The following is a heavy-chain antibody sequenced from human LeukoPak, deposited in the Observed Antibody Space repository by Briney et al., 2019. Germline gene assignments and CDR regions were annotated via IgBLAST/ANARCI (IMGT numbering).Heavy chain of an antibody. CDR2: FSGGSGNT. CDR3: ARWSGYGDY. Sequence: GGSLRLSCEASGFTFSTYGITWVRQAPGKGLEWVSGFSGGSGNTYYADSVKGRFTISRDNSKNTVYLQMTSLRAEDTAIYYCARWSGYGDYWGQGTLVTVSS. CDR1: GFTFSTYG. V-gene: IGHV3-23*01. J-gene: IGHJ4*02. D-gene: IGHD5-12*01.